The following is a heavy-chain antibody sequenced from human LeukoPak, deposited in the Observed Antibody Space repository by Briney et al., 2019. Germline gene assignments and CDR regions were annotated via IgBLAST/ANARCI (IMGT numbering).Heavy chain of an antibody. V-gene: IGHV4-39*01. Sequence: SETLSLTCTVSGGSISGGKDFWGWIRQPPGKGLEWIGSIFCGSTYYNPSLKSRVTISVDTSRNEFSLKVMSATVADMAVYYCARRGITYSSSFFEFWGQGALVTVSS. CDR1: GGSISGGKDF. J-gene: IGHJ4*02. CDR3: ARRGITYSSSFFEF. D-gene: IGHD6-13*01. CDR2: IFCGST.